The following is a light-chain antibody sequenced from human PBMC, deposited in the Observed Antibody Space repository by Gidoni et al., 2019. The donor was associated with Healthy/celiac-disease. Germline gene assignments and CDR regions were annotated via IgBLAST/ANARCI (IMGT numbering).Light chain of an antibody. J-gene: IGKJ5*01. CDR3: QQYNNWPPIT. Sequence: IVLTQSPATLSVSPGERATLSCGASQSVSSNLAWYQQKPGQAPRLLIYGASTRATGIPARFSGSGSGTEFTLTISSLQSEDFAVYYCQQYNNWPPITFXQXTRLEIK. CDR1: QSVSSN. CDR2: GAS. V-gene: IGKV3-15*01.